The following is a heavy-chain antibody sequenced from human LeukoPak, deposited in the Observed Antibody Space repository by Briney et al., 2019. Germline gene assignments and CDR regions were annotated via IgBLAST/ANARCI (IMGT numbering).Heavy chain of an antibody. CDR2: IYSGGST. V-gene: IGHV3-53*01. D-gene: IGHD3-3*01. Sequence: PGGSLRLSCAASGFTVSSNYMSWVRQAPGKGLEWVSVIYSGGSTYYADSVKGRFTISRDNSKNTLYLQMNSLRAEDTAVYYCAREETMRFWCGSYAFDIWGQGTMVTVSS. CDR3: AREETMRFWCGSYAFDI. J-gene: IGHJ3*02. CDR1: GFTVSSNY.